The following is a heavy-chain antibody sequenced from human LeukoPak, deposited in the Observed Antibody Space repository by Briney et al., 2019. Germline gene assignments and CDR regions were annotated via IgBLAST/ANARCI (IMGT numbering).Heavy chain of an antibody. V-gene: IGHV4-34*01. J-gene: IGHJ6*02. CDR3: ARLRFLEWLQDYDNYYGLDV. CDR2: INHRGTT. CDR1: GGSFSDYY. D-gene: IGHD3-3*01. Sequence: ASETLSLTCSVYGGSFSDYYWSWIRKAPGKGLEWIGDINHRGTTSYNPSLGSRVTMSVDTSKNQFSLNLSSVTAADTGVYYCARLRFLEWLQDYDNYYGLDVWGQGTTVTVSS.